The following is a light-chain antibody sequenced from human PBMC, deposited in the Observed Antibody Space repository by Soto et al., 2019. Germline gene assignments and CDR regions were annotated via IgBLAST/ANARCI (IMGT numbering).Light chain of an antibody. V-gene: IGKV1-5*03. Sequence: DSQMTQYPSTLSASVGDRVTITCRASQSISSWLAWYQQKPGKAPKLLISKASTLQSGVPPRFSGSGSGTEFTLTISSLQPDDFATYYCQQYESYPMTFGGGTEVEIK. J-gene: IGKJ4*01. CDR1: QSISSW. CDR3: QQYESYPMT. CDR2: KAS.